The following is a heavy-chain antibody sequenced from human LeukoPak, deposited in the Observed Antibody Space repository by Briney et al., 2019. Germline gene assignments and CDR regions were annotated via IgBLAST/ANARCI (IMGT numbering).Heavy chain of an antibody. J-gene: IGHJ4*02. V-gene: IGHV4-59*12. CDR2: IYYSGST. D-gene: IGHD3-16*01. Sequence: SETLSLTCTVSGGSMSSYYWSWIRQPPGKGLEWIGYIYYSGSTNYNPSLKSRVTISVDTSKNQFSLKLSSVTAADTAVYYCARDLTARGSFDYWGQGILVSVSS. CDR1: GGSMSSYY. CDR3: ARDLTARGSFDY.